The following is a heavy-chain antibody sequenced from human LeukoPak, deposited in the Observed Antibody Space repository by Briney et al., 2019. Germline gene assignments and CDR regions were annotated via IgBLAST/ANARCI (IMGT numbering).Heavy chain of an antibody. CDR1: GFTFRTYG. CDR3: AKRAYYYDSSRAFYDAFDL. D-gene: IGHD3-16*01. CDR2: IRYDGSDK. V-gene: IGHV3-30*02. J-gene: IGHJ3*01. Sequence: GGSLTLSCAASGFTFRTYGMHWVRQATGKGLEWVTFIRYDGSDKYYADSVRGRFTLSRDNSKNTLFLQMNSLRFDDTAVYYCAKRAYYYDSSRAFYDAFDLWGQGTMVIVSS.